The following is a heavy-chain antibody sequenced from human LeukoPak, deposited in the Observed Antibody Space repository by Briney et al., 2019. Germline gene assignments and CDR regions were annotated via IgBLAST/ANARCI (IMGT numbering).Heavy chain of an antibody. V-gene: IGHV3-33*01. D-gene: IGHD2-21*01. CDR1: GFTPSGHG. CDR3: ARLNVDRYGKCDC. J-gene: IGHJ4*01. CDR2: IWFDGSQK. Sequence: PGRSLRHSCAASGFTPSGHGMHWVRQAPGKGLEWVAVIWFDGSQKYYADSVKDRFTISRDNSKNTLYLEMNSLRAEETAVYYCARLNVDRYGKCDCCGRGSVVTVSS.